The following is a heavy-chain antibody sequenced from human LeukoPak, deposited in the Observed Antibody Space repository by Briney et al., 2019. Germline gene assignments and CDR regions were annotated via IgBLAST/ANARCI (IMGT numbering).Heavy chain of an antibody. D-gene: IGHD3-16*01. CDR1: GFTFSSYS. Sequence: GGSLRLSCAASGFTFSSYSMKWVRQAPGKGLEWVSSISSSSSYIYYADSVKGRFTISRDNAKNSLYLQMNSLRAEDTAVYYCARDARRGVFDYWGQGTLVTVSS. V-gene: IGHV3-21*01. CDR2: ISSSSSYI. J-gene: IGHJ4*02. CDR3: ARDARRGVFDY.